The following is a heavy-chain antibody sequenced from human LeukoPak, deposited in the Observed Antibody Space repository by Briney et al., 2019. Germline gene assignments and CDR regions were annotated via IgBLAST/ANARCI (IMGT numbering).Heavy chain of an antibody. CDR3: ARSRYSGYDDYYYYYYGMDV. D-gene: IGHD5-12*01. V-gene: IGHV3-11*01. CDR1: GFIFSDYY. CDR2: ISSSGSTI. J-gene: IGHJ6*02. Sequence: PGWSLRLSCAGSGFIFSDYYMRWLRPAPGRGGEGVSYISSSGSTIYYAESVKGRFTISRDNSKNSLYLQMNSLRGEDTAVYYCARSRYSGYDDYYYYYYGMDVWGQGTTVTVSS.